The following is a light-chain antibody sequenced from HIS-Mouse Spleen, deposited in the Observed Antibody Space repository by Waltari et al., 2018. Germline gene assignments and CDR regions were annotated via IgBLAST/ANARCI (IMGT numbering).Light chain of an antibody. CDR1: SSDVGGYNY. CDR2: EVS. CDR3: SSYAGSNMV. Sequence: QSALTQPPSASGSPGQSVTISCTGTSSDVGGYNYVSWYQQHPGKAPKLMIYEVSKRPSAVPDRFSGSKSGNTASLTVSGLQAEDEADYYCSSYAGSNMVFGGGTKLTVL. J-gene: IGLJ2*01. V-gene: IGLV2-8*01.